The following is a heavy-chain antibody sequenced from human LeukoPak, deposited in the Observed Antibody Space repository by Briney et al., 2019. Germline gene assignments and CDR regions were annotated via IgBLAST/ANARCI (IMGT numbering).Heavy chain of an antibody. J-gene: IGHJ5*02. CDR1: GGSFSGYY. D-gene: IGHD6-13*01. Sequence: PSETLSLTCAVYGGSFSGYYWSWIRQPPGKGLEWIGEINHSGSTNYNPSLKSRVTISEDTSKNQFSLKLSSVTAADTAVYYCARRLVVAAAGTGNWFDPWGQGTLVTVSS. CDR2: INHSGST. V-gene: IGHV4-34*01. CDR3: ARRLVVAAAGTGNWFDP.